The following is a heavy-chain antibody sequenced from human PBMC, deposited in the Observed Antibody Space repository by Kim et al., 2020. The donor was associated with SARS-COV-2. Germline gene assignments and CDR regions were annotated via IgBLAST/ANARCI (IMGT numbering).Heavy chain of an antibody. D-gene: IGHD6-19*01. J-gene: IGHJ6*03. CDR3: TTAEAGTGYYYYYMDV. V-gene: IGHV3-15*01. Sequence: PVKGRFTISRDDSKNTLYLQMNSLKTEDTAVYYCTTAEAGTGYYYYYMDVWGKGTTVTVSS.